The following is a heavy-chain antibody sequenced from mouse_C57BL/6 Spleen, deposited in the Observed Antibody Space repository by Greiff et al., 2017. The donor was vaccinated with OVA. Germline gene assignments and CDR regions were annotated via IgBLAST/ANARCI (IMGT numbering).Heavy chain of an antibody. Sequence: VQLQQSGPELVKPGASVTIPCKASGYTFTDYNMDWVKQSHGKSLEWIGDINPNNGGTIYNQKFKGKATLTVDKSSSTAYMELRSLTSEDTAVYYCARGLLYDGYYNYAMDYWGQGTSVTVSS. CDR1: GYTFTDYN. CDR2: INPNNGGT. CDR3: ARGLLYDGYYNYAMDY. V-gene: IGHV1-18*01. D-gene: IGHD2-3*01. J-gene: IGHJ4*01.